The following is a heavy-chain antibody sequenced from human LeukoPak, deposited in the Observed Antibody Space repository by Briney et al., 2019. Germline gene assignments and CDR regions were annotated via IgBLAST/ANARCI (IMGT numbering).Heavy chain of an antibody. D-gene: IGHD6-13*01. V-gene: IGHV4-34*01. J-gene: IGHJ4*02. CDR2: NNHMGRP. CDR1: GGSFSGYY. Sequence: SQTLSLTCAVYGGSFSGYYWSWISQPPGRGLEWIGENNHMGRPNFNTSLKGRVPISVDTSRIQCSLKLSSGTAADTAVYDCARGGGTQQQLCDYGGQGTLVTVS. CDR3: ARGGGTQQQLCDY.